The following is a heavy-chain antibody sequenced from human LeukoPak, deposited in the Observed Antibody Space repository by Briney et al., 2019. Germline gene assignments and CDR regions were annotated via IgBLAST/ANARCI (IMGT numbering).Heavy chain of an antibody. CDR2: ISSSSSYI. CDR3: ARGRKDTAMAGEDYYYYGMDV. Sequence: PGGSLRLSCAASGFTISSYSMNWVRQAPGKGLEWVSSISSSSSYIYYADSVKGRFTISRDNAKNSLYLQMNSLRAEDTAVYYCARGRKDTAMAGEDYYYYGMDVWGQGTTVTVSS. CDR1: GFTISSYS. V-gene: IGHV3-21*01. J-gene: IGHJ6*02. D-gene: IGHD5-18*01.